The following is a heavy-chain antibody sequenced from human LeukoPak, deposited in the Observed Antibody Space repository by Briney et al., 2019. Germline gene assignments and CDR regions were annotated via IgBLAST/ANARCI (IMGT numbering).Heavy chain of an antibody. CDR3: ARVTGYMTEDYFDY. Sequence: SETLSLTCTVSGGSINSYYWSWIRQPPGKGLEWIGYIYYSGSTNYNPSLKSRVTISVDTSKNQFSLRLSSVTAADTAVYYCARVTGYMTEDYFDYWGQGTLVTVSS. J-gene: IGHJ4*02. V-gene: IGHV4-59*01. CDR2: IYYSGST. D-gene: IGHD6-13*01. CDR1: GGSINSYY.